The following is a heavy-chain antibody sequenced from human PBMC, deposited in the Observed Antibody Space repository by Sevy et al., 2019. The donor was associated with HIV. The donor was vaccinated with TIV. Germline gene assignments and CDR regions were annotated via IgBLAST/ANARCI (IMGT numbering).Heavy chain of an antibody. J-gene: IGHJ4*02. CDR3: ATAREYYYESSGYFDY. CDR2: FDPEDGET. Sequence: ASVKVSCKVSGYTLNELSMHWVRQAPGKGLEWMGRFDPEDGETIYAQKFQGRVTMTEDTSTDTAYMELSSLRSEDTAVYYCATAREYYYESSGYFDYWGLGTLVTVSS. CDR1: GYTLNELS. V-gene: IGHV1-24*01. D-gene: IGHD3-22*01.